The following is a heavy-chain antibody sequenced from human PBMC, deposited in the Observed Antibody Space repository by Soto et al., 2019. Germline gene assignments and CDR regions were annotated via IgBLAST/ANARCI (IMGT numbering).Heavy chain of an antibody. V-gene: IGHV2-5*02. Sequence: QITLKESGPTLVKPTQTLTLTCTFSGFSLTTRGVGVGWIRQPPGKALECLALIYWDDDKRYSPSLQSRLSITMHTSKNQVVLTMPDVDPVDTATYHRAHIPNYYQYDWFDPWGQGTLVSVSS. CDR2: IYWDDDK. J-gene: IGHJ5*02. D-gene: IGHD3-16*01. CDR1: GFSLTTRGVG. CDR3: AHIPNYYQYDWFDP.